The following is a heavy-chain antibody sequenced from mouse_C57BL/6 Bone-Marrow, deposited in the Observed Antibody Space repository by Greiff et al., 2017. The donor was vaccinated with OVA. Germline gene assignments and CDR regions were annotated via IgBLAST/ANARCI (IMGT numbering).Heavy chain of an antibody. Sequence: EVKLMESGGGLVKPGGSLKLSCAASGFTFSSYAMSWVRQTPEKRLEWVATISDGGSYTYYPDNVKGRFTISRDNAKNNLYLLMSHLKSEDTAMYYCASPYYSNSMDYWGQGTSVTVSS. CDR3: ASPYYSNSMDY. D-gene: IGHD2-5*01. CDR1: GFTFSSYA. V-gene: IGHV5-4*03. J-gene: IGHJ4*01. CDR2: ISDGGSYT.